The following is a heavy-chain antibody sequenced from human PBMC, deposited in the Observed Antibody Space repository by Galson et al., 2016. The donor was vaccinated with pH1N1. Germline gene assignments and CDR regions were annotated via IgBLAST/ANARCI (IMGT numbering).Heavy chain of an antibody. CDR3: ARGFSGYDRLEYYQNGMDG. J-gene: IGHJ6*02. CDR2: LIPILGTP. D-gene: IGHD5-12*01. Sequence: SVKVSCKASGGTFTNYAINWVRQAPGQGLEWMGGLIPILGTPDYAQTLQGRVTITADENTNTAYMEMSSLRAEDTAVYYCARGFSGYDRLEYYQNGMDGWGQGTTVTVSS. V-gene: IGHV1-69*13. CDR1: GGTFTNYA.